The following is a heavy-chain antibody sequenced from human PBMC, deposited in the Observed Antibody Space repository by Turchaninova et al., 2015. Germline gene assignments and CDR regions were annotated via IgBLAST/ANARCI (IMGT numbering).Heavy chain of an antibody. Sequence: VQLQESGPGLVKPSATLSLTCAVYGFSISSGYFWGWIREPPGQGLEWLGTIYHSGTNYYNPTLKSRLTHSVDPSKNQFSLELSSVTAADTAVYYCARHPRSETFDYWGQGTLVTVSS. J-gene: IGHJ4*02. V-gene: IGHV4-38-2*01. CDR1: GFSISSGYF. CDR2: IYHSGTN. CDR3: ARHPRSETFDY.